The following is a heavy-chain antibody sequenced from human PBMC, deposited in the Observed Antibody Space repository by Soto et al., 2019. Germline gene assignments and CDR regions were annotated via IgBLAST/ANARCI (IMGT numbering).Heavy chain of an antibody. V-gene: IGHV1-8*01. CDR1: GYSFTNND. Sequence: ASVKVSCKASGYSFTNNDVSWVRQATGQGHEWMGWMNPGSGDTGYAQKFQGRVPMPRDISTATAYMELSSLRSDDTAIYYCARMATFGPLNWFDPWGQGTLVTVSS. J-gene: IGHJ5*02. D-gene: IGHD3-16*01. CDR3: ARMATFGPLNWFDP. CDR2: MNPGSGDT.